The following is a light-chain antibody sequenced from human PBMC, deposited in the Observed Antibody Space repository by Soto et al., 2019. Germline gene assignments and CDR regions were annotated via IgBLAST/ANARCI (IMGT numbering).Light chain of an antibody. CDR1: QSVSSN. Sequence: EIVMTQSPATLSVSPGERATLSCRASQSVSSNLAWYQQKPGQAPRLLMFGASSRATGIPDRFSGSGSGTDFTLTISRLEPEDFAIYHCQQYGGSPRTFGQGTKLEIK. J-gene: IGKJ2*01. V-gene: IGKV3-20*01. CDR3: QQYGGSPRT. CDR2: GAS.